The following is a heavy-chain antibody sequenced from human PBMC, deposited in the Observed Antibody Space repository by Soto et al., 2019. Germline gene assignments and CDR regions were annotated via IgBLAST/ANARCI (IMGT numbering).Heavy chain of an antibody. V-gene: IGHV2-5*01. Sequence: QITLTESGPTLVTPTQTLTLTCSFSGFSLTTSGLAVGWFRQPPGKAPEWLALFYWNDDKRYSPSLRSRLTVTGASSKNQVVLTLANVDPVDSGTYYCAHRPTSTDDFYFDYWGQGTLVTVSS. D-gene: IGHD2-21*02. CDR3: AHRPTSTDDFYFDY. CDR2: FYWNDDK. CDR1: GFSLTTSGLA. J-gene: IGHJ4*02.